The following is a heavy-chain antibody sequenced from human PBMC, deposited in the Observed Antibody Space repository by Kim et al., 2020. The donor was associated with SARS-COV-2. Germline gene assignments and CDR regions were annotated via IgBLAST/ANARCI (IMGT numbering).Heavy chain of an antibody. D-gene: IGHD2-2*01. Sequence: GGSLRLSCAASGFTFSSYAMHWVRQAPGKGLEWVAVISYDGSNKYYADSVKGRFTISRDNSKNTLYLQMNSLRAEDTAVYYCARDIVVVPAARYGMDVWGQGTTVTVSS. V-gene: IGHV3-30*04. J-gene: IGHJ6*02. CDR1: GFTFSSYA. CDR3: ARDIVVVPAARYGMDV. CDR2: ISYDGSNK.